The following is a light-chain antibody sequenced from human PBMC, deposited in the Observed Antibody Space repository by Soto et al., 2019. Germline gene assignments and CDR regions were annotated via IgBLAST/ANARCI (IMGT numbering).Light chain of an antibody. CDR1: QSISSW. V-gene: IGKV1-5*03. CDR2: KAS. CDR3: QHQAT. J-gene: IGKJ4*01. Sequence: DIQMTQSPSTLSASVGDRVTITCRASQSISSWLAWYQQKPGKAPKLLIYKASSLESGVPSRFSGSGSGTEFTLTISSLQPDDFATYYCQHQATFGGGTKVEIK.